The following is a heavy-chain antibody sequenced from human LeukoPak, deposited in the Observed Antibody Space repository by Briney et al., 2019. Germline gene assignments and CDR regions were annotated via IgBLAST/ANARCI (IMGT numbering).Heavy chain of an antibody. CDR2: INTNTGNP. J-gene: IGHJ6*02. Sequence: GASVKVSCKASGYTFTSYAMNWVRQAPGQGLEWMGWINTNTGNPTYAQGFTGRFVFSLDTSVSTAYLQISSLKAEDTAVYYCARVLEDSRWQWLVIGGDYYYGMDVWGQGTTVTVSS. V-gene: IGHV7-4-1*02. CDR1: GYTFTSYA. CDR3: ARVLEDSRWQWLVIGGDYYYGMDV. D-gene: IGHD6-19*01.